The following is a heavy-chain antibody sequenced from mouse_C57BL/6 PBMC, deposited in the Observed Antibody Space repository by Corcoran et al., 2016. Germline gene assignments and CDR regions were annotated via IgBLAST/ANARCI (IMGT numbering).Heavy chain of an antibody. CDR1: GFNIKNTY. V-gene: IGHV14-3*01. Sequence: EVQLQQSVAELVRPGASVKLSCTASGFNIKNTYMHWVKQRPEQGLEWIGRIDPANGNTKYAPKFQGKATITADTSSNTAYLQLSSLTSEDTAIYYGARRGVYYYGSIHYFDYWGQGTTLTVSS. CDR3: ARRGVYYYGSIHYFDY. J-gene: IGHJ2*01. CDR2: IDPANGNT. D-gene: IGHD1-1*01.